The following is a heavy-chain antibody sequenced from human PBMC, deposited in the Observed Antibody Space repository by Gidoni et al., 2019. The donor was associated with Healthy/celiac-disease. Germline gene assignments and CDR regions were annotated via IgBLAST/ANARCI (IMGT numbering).Heavy chain of an antibody. CDR3: ARESRHCSGGSCYSAVFDY. J-gene: IGHJ4*02. CDR1: GGSFSGYY. D-gene: IGHD2-15*01. V-gene: IGHV4-34*01. Sequence: QVQLQQWGAGLLKPSETLSLTCAVYGGSFSGYYWSWIRQPPGKGLEWSGEINHSGSTNYNPSLKSRVTISVDTSKNQFSLKLSSVTAADTAVYYCARESRHCSGGSCYSAVFDYWGQGTLVTVSS. CDR2: INHSGST.